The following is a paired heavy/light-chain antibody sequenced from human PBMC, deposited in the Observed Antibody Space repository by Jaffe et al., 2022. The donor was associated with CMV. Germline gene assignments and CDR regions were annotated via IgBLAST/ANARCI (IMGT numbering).Heavy chain of an antibody. CDR3: FVFRMFAVDV. J-gene: IGHJ6*04. V-gene: IGHV3-74*01. D-gene: IGHD3-10*02. CDR2: INTDGSDT. CDR1: GFTFSTSW. Sequence: EVQLVESGGGLVQPGGSLRLSCAASGFTFSTSWMHWVRQVPGKGLVWVSGINTDGSDTKYVDFVKGRFTISRDNAKNTLYLQMSSLRAEDTAVYYCFVFRMFAVDVWGKGTTVTVSS.
Light chain of an antibody. CDR1: SSNIGVNF. CDR2: SDN. CDR3: ATWDDSLNGHVV. V-gene: IGLV1-44*01. J-gene: IGLJ2*01. Sequence: QSVLTQPPSASGTPGQRVTISCSGSSSNIGVNFVNWYRQLPGTAPKLLIYSDNQRPSGVPDRFSGSKSGTSASLAISGLQSEDEADYYCATWDDSLNGHVVFGGGTKLTVL.